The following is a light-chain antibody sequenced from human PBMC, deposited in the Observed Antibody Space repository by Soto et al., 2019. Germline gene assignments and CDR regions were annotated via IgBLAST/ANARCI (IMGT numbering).Light chain of an antibody. CDR2: EVS. Sequence: QSALTQPASVSGFPGQSIVIPCTGASSDVGAYNYVSWYQQHPGKAPKLIISEVSSRPSGVSSRFSGSKSGNTATLTISGLQAEDEAEYYCSSYSSVSTYVFGTGTKFTVL. CDR1: SSDVGAYNY. J-gene: IGLJ1*01. V-gene: IGLV2-14*01. CDR3: SSYSSVSTYV.